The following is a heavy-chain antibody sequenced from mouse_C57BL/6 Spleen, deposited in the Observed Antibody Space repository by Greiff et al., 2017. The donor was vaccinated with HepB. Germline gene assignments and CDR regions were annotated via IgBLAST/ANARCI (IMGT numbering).Heavy chain of an antibody. CDR2: IYPRSGNT. D-gene: IGHD5-1*01. Sequence: QVQLKQSGAELARPGASVKLSCKASGYTFTSYGISWVKQSTGQGLEWIGEIYPRSGNTYYNEKFKGKATLTADKSSSTAYMELRSLTSEDSAVYFCARGGSTPPYAMDYWGQGTSVTVSS. J-gene: IGHJ4*01. CDR1: GYTFTSYG. V-gene: IGHV1-81*01. CDR3: ARGGSTPPYAMDY.